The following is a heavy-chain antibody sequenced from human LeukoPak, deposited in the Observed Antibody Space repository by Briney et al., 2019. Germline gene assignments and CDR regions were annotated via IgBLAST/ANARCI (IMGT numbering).Heavy chain of an antibody. J-gene: IGHJ3*02. CDR1: GGSISSYY. D-gene: IGHD6-19*01. V-gene: IGHV4-59*08. Sequence: PSETLSLTCTVSGGSISSYYWSWIRQPPGKGLEWIGYIYYSGSTNYNPSLKSRVTISVDTSKNQFSLKLSSVTAADTAVYYCARQQWLVLGDAFDIWGQGTMVTVSS. CDR3: ARQQWLVLGDAFDI. CDR2: IYYSGST.